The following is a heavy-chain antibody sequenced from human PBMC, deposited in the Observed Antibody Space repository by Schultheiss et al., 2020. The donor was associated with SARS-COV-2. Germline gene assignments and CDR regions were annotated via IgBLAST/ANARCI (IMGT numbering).Heavy chain of an antibody. CDR1: GGSVSNGYFY. Sequence: SETLSLTCTVSGGSVSNGYFYWSWIRQPPGKGLEWIGNIYYMGSINYNPSLKSRVTISVDTSKNQFSLKLSSVTAADTAVYYCARGDSSGYYGFDSWGQGTLVTVSS. V-gene: IGHV4-61*01. CDR3: ARGDSSGYYGFDS. D-gene: IGHD3-22*01. CDR2: IYYMGSI. J-gene: IGHJ4*02.